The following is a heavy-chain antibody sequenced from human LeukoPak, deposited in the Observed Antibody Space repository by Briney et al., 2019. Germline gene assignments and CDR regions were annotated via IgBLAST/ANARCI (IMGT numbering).Heavy chain of an antibody. Sequence: PSETLSLTCTVSGGSISSSSYYWGWIRQPPGKGLEWIGSIYYSGSTYYNPSLKSRVTISVDTSNNQFSLKLSSVTAADTAVYYCARHDYDFWSGPIRYYFDYWGQGTLVTVSS. CDR2: IYYSGST. CDR1: GGSISSSSYY. CDR3: ARHDYDFWSGPIRYYFDY. D-gene: IGHD3-3*01. V-gene: IGHV4-39*01. J-gene: IGHJ4*02.